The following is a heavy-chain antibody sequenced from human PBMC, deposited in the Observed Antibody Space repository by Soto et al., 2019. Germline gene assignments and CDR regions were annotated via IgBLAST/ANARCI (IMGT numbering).Heavy chain of an antibody. CDR1: GFTFSNYW. CDR2: MNPDGSET. CDR3: AREAVRGYSD. J-gene: IGHJ4*02. Sequence: EVQLVESGGGLVQPGGSPRLSCAASGFTFSNYWMSWVRQAPGKGPEWVANMNPDGSETFYVDSVRGRFTISRDNAKNSLYLHMNSLRAEDTAVYYCAREAVRGYSDWGQGTLVTVSS. V-gene: IGHV3-7*01. D-gene: IGHD6-25*01.